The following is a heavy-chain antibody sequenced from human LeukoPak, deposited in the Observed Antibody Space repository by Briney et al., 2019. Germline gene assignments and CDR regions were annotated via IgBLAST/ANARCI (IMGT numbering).Heavy chain of an antibody. V-gene: IGHV4-61*02. J-gene: IGHJ6*03. CDR3: ARDPRILYCSSTSCQGDYYYMDV. CDR1: GGSISSGDYY. Sequence: PSETLSLTCTVSGGSISSGDYYWSWIRQPAGKGLEWIGRIYTSGSTNYNPSLKSRVTISVDTSKNQFSLKLSSVTAADTAVYYCARDPRILYCSSTSCQGDYYYMDVWGKGTTVTVSS. CDR2: IYTSGST. D-gene: IGHD2-2*01.